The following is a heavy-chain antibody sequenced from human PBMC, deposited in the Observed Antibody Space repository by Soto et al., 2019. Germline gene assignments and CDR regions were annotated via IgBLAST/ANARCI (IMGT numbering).Heavy chain of an antibody. CDR3: AAELYSGGRCCSFDI. CDR1: GFTFSNSA. CDR2: IVVGAGNT. V-gene: IGHV1-58*01. J-gene: IGHJ3*02. D-gene: IGHD2-15*01. Sequence: QMQVVQSGPEVKTPGTSVKVSCKASGFTFSNSAVQWVRQARGQRLDWRGWIVVGAGNTNYAQELQGRLTITRDVSTNTAYMELRSLRSEDTAVYYCAAELYSGGRCCSFDIWGQGTMVTVSS.